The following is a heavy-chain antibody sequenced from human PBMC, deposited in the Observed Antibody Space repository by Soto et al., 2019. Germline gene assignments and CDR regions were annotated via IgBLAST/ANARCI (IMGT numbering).Heavy chain of an antibody. Sequence: GASVKVSSKVSGYPLTELSMHCVRQAPGKGLEWMGGFDPEDGETIYAQKFQGRVTMTEDTSTDTAYMELSSLRSEDTAVYYCATAVAARPLPNYWGQGTLVTVSS. CDR1: GYPLTELS. D-gene: IGHD6-6*01. V-gene: IGHV1-24*01. CDR3: ATAVAARPLPNY. J-gene: IGHJ4*02. CDR2: FDPEDGET.